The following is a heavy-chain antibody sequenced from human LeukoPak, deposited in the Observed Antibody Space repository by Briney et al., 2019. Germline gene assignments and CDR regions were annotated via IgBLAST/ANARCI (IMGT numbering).Heavy chain of an antibody. D-gene: IGHD2-2*01. CDR3: ATACGRYCSSTPTDAFDI. CDR1: GYTLTELS. V-gene: IGHV1-24*01. J-gene: IGHJ3*02. Sequence: ASVTVSCKVSGYTLTELSMHWVRQAPGKGLEWMGGFDPEDGETIYAQKFQGRVTMTEDTSTDTAYMELSSLRSEDTAVYYCATACGRYCSSTPTDAFDIWGQGTMVTVSS. CDR2: FDPEDGET.